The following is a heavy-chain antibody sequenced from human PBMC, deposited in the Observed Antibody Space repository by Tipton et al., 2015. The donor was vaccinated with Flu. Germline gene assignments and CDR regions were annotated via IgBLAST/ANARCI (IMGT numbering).Heavy chain of an antibody. Sequence: SGFTFSRYGMSWVRQAPGKGLEWVSAVSGGGGTRYFADSVKGRFTISRDNIKNTLYLQMNSLRAEDTAVYYCARSRGDYWGQGTLVTVSS. CDR3: ARSRGDY. V-gene: IGHV3-23*01. J-gene: IGHJ4*02. CDR2: VSGGGGTR. CDR1: GFTFSRYG.